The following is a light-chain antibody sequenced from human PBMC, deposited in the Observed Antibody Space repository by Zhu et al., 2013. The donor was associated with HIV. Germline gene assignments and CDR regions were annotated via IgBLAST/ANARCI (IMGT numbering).Light chain of an antibody. CDR3: SSYTNSNTPV. V-gene: IGLV3-21*03. CDR2: DDS. Sequence: SYVLTQPPSVSVAPGKTARVTCGGNNIGSKSVHWYHQKPGQAPVLVVYDDSDRPSGIPERFSGSNSGNTASLTISGLQAEDEADYYCSSYTNSNTPVFGGGTKLTVL. CDR1: NIGSKS. J-gene: IGLJ3*02.